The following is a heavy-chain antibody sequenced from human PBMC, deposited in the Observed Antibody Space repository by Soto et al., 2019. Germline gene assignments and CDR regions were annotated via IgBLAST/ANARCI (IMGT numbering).Heavy chain of an antibody. CDR2: ISSSSSYI. CDR3: ARQGVGEAYCGGACYYNDY. CDR1: GFTFSSYS. D-gene: IGHD2-21*02. V-gene: IGHV3-21*01. J-gene: IGHJ4*02. Sequence: EVQLVESGGGLGKPGGSLRLSCAASGFTFSSYSMNWVRQAPGKGLEWVSSISSSSSYIYYADSVKGRFTISRDNAKNSLHLQMNSRRAEATAVYYCARQGVGEAYCGGACYYNDYWGQGTLVTVSS.